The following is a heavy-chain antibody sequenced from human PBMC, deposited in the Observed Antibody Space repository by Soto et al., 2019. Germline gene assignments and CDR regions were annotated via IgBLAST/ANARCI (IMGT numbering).Heavy chain of an antibody. V-gene: IGHV4-30-4*01. J-gene: IGHJ6*02. D-gene: IGHD3-3*01. Sequence: QVQLQESGPGLLKPSQTLSLTCSVSGGSINSDEFYWSWIRQPPGRGLEWIAYMSNSGSPYYYPFLKTRLSISMDTSKNEFSLRLDSVIAADSAVYYCVRGRRTFWSGLYSVYYALDVWGPGTTVTVSS. CDR2: MSNSGSP. CDR1: GGSINSDEFY. CDR3: VRGRRTFWSGLYSVYYALDV.